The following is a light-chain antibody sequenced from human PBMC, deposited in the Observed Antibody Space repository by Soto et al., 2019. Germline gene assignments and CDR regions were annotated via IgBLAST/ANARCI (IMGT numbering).Light chain of an antibody. Sequence: QSVLTQPASVSASPGQPIAISCTGSSSDVGGYNYVSWYQQHPGKAPKLMIYDVSNRPSGVSNRFSGSKSGNTASLTISGLQAEDEADYYCSSYTSSTTYVFGAGTKVTVL. CDR3: SSYTSSTTYV. J-gene: IGLJ1*01. V-gene: IGLV2-14*01. CDR2: DVS. CDR1: SSDVGGYNY.